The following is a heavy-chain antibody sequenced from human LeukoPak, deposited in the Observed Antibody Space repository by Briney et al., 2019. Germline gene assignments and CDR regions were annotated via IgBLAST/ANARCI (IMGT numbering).Heavy chain of an antibody. V-gene: IGHV3-48*01. CDR1: GFTFSSYS. D-gene: IGHD3-9*01. J-gene: IGHJ4*02. CDR2: ISSSSSTI. Sequence: PGGSLRLSCAASGFTFSSYSMNWVRQAPGKGLEWVSYISSSSSTIYYADSVKGRFTISRDNAKNSLYLQMNSLRAEDTAVYYCARDSKPTTVIITPIDYWGQGTLVTVSS. CDR3: ARDSKPTTVIITPIDY.